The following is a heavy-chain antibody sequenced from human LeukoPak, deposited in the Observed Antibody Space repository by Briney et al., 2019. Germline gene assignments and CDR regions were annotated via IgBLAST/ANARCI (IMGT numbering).Heavy chain of an antibody. CDR1: GYPFTTYT. Sequence: ASVKVSCKASGYPFTTYTMNWVRQAPGQGLEWMGCINTNTGNPTYAQGFTGRFVFSLDTSVSTAYLQISSLKAEDTAVYYCAARSGIAAAGTAIGPWGQGTLVTVSS. J-gene: IGHJ5*02. CDR3: AARSGIAAAGTAIGP. D-gene: IGHD6-13*01. CDR2: INTNTGNP. V-gene: IGHV7-4-1*02.